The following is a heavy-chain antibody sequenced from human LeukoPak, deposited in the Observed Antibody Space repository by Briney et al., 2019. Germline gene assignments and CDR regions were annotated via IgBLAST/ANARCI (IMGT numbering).Heavy chain of an antibody. Sequence: GGFLRLSCAASGFTFSSYGMHWVRQAPGKGLEWVAVISYDGSNKYYADSVKGRFTISRDNSKNTLYLQMNSLRDEDTAVYYCGRCGSVTCLTEYFDLWGRGTLVTVSS. D-gene: IGHD3-10*01. CDR2: ISYDGSNK. V-gene: IGHV3-30*03. CDR1: GFTFSSYG. J-gene: IGHJ2*01. CDR3: GRCGSVTCLTEYFDL.